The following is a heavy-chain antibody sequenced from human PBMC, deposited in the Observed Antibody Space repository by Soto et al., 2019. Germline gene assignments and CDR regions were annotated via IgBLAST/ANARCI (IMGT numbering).Heavy chain of an antibody. CDR2: IIPILGIA. V-gene: IGHV1-69*04. J-gene: IGHJ6*03. CDR1: GGTFSSYT. D-gene: IGHD5-12*01. CDR3: ARERGADIVATQYYYYYYMDV. Sequence: ASVKVSCKASGGTFSSYTISWVRQAPGQGLEWMGRIIPILGIANYAQKFQGRVTITADKSTSTAYMELSSLRSEDTAVYYCARERGADIVATQYYYYYYMDVWGKGTTVTVSS.